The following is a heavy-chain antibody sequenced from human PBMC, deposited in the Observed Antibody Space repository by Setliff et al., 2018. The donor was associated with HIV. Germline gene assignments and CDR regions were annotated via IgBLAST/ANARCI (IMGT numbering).Heavy chain of an antibody. V-gene: IGHV1-2*02. Sequence: ASVKVSCKASGYTFTGYHIHWVRQAPGQGLEWMGWINPNIGGTNSAQKFQGRVTMTRDTSISTAYMVLSRLRSDDTAVYYCARGRIAAAGTLFDYWGQGTLVTVSS. CDR1: GYTFTGYH. CDR3: ARGRIAAAGTLFDY. CDR2: INPNIGGT. D-gene: IGHD6-13*01. J-gene: IGHJ4*02.